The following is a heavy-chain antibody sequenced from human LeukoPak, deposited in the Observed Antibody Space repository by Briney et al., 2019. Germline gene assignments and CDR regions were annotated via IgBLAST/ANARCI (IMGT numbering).Heavy chain of an antibody. Sequence: SETLSLTCTVSGGSISSSSYYWGWIRQPPGKGLEWIGSIYYSGSTYYNPSLKSRVTISVDTSKNQFSLKLSSVTAADTAVYYCARRDGYSPNRKSEYFQHWGQGTLVTVSS. V-gene: IGHV4-39*01. CDR3: ARRDGYSPNRKSEYFQH. J-gene: IGHJ1*01. CDR2: IYYSGST. CDR1: GGSISSSSYY. D-gene: IGHD5-24*01.